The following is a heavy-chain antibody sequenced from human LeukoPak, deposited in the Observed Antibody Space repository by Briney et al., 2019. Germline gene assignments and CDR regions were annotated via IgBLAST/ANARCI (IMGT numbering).Heavy chain of an antibody. CDR3: ASGDVLPKYYYDSSGYLPGDY. V-gene: IGHV4-4*07. CDR1: GGSIHSY. CDR2: ISGSGTI. J-gene: IGHJ4*02. Sequence: SETLSLTCTVSGGSIHSYWSWIRQPAGKGLEWIGRISGSGTITYNPALQSRLTISIDTSKNQFSLKLMSVTAADTAVYYCASGDVLPKYYYDSSGYLPGDYWGQGTLVTVSS. D-gene: IGHD3-22*01.